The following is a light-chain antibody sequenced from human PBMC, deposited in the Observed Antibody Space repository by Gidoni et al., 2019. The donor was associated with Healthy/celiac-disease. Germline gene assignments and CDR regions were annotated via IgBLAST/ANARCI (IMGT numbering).Light chain of an antibody. J-gene: IGKJ3*01. Sequence: DIVLTQSPATLSLSPGERATLSCRASQSVSSYLAWYQQKPGQAPRLLIYDASNRATGIPARFSGSGSGTDFTLTISSLEPEDFAVYYCQQPEGTFGPGTKVDIK. CDR1: QSVSSY. V-gene: IGKV3-11*01. CDR2: DAS. CDR3: QQPEGT.